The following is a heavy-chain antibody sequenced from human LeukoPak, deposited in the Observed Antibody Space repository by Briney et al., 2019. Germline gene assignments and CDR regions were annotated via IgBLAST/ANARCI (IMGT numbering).Heavy chain of an antibody. D-gene: IGHD3-3*01. CDR1: GGSISSYY. CDR3: ARELEPHYYDFWSGYHRWFDP. CDR2: IYYSGST. J-gene: IGHJ5*02. Sequence: SETLSLTCTVSGGSISSYYWSWIRQPPGKGLEWIGYIYYSGSTNYNPSLKSRVTISVDTSKNQFSLKLSSVTAADTAVYYCARELEPHYYDFWSGYHRWFDPWGQGTLVTVSS. V-gene: IGHV4-59*12.